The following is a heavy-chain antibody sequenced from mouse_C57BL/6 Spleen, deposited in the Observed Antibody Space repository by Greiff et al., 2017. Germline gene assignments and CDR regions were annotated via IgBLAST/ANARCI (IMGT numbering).Heavy chain of an antibody. CDR3: ARGPSWFSC. CDR2: IDPSDSYT. J-gene: IGHJ3*01. CDR1: GYTFTSYW. V-gene: IGHV1-69*01. Sequence: QVQLQQSGAELVMPGASVKLSCKASGYTFTSYWMHWVKQRPGQGLEWIGEIDPSDSYTNYNQKFKGKSTLTVDKSSSTAYMQLSSLTSEDSAVYYCARGPSWFSCWGQGPLVTVSA.